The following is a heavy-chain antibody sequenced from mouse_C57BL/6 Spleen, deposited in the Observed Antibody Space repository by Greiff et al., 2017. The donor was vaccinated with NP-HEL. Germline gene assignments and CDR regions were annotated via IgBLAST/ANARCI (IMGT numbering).Heavy chain of an antibody. CDR2: IRSKSNNYAT. D-gene: IGHD1-1*01. CDR3: VRPHYYGSSYDDWYFDV. Sequence: EVMLVESGGGLVQPKGSLKLSCAASGFSFNTYAMNWVRQAPGKGLEWVARIRSKSNNYATYYADSVKDRFTISRDDSESMLYLQMNNLKTEDTAMYYCVRPHYYGSSYDDWYFDVWGTGTTVTVSS. CDR1: GFSFNTYA. J-gene: IGHJ1*03. V-gene: IGHV10-1*01.